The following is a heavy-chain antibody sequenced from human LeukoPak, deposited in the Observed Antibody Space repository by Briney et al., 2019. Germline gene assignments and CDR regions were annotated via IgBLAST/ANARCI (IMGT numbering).Heavy chain of an antibody. D-gene: IGHD1-1*01. CDR1: AFTLRELS. V-gene: IGHV1-24*01. Sequence: GASVTVSCMLSAFTLRELSMHWVRQAPAKGREWVGGFDFAGGQFIYEQFFRGRVILTGDASTNTAFMEVTSIRPDDTAVYYWATGVICATATCPGYRNYYFFMDVWGEGTAVTVSS. J-gene: IGHJ6*03. CDR3: ATGVICATATCPGYRNYYFFMDV. CDR2: FDFAGGQF.